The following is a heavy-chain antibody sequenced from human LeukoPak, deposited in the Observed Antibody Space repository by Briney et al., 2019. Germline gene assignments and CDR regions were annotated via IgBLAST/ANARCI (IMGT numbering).Heavy chain of an antibody. CDR3: ARDRGGSDY. V-gene: IGHV4-39*07. CDR2: IYYSGST. Sequence: SETLSLTCTVSGGSISSSSYYWGWIRQPPGKGLEWIGSIYYSGSTYYNPSLKSRVTISVDTSKNQFSLKLSSVTAADTAVYYCARDRGGSDYWGQGTLVTVSS. D-gene: IGHD3-16*01. J-gene: IGHJ4*02. CDR1: GGSISSSSYY.